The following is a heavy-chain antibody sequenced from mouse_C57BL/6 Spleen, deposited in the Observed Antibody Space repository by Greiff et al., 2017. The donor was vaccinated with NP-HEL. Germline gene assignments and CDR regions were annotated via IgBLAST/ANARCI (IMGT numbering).Heavy chain of an antibody. D-gene: IGHD1-1*01. CDR3: ASDGSRAWFAY. CDR2: ISYDGSN. Sequence: EVQVVESGPGLVKPSQSLSLTCSVTGYSITSGYYWNWIRQFPGNKLEWMGYISYDGSNNYNPSLKNRISITRDTSKNQFCLKLNSVTTEDTATYYCASDGSRAWFAYWGQGTLVTVSA. CDR1: GYSITSGYY. V-gene: IGHV3-6*01. J-gene: IGHJ3*01.